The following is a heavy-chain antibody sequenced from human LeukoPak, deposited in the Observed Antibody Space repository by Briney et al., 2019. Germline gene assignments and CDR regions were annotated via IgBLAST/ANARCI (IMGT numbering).Heavy chain of an antibody. J-gene: IGHJ6*02. D-gene: IGHD2-15*01. Sequence: ASVKASCKASGYTFTSYGISWVRQAPGKGLEWMGWISAYNGNTNYAHKLQGRVTMTTDTSTSTAYMELRSLRSDDTAVYYCARDLVVVVAANSCYSYGMDVWGQGTTVTVSS. CDR2: ISAYNGNT. V-gene: IGHV1-18*01. CDR3: ARDLVVVVAANSCYSYGMDV. CDR1: GYTFTSYG.